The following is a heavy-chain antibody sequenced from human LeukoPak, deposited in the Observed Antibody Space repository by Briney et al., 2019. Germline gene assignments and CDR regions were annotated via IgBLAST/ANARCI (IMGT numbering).Heavy chain of an antibody. D-gene: IGHD3-22*01. CDR3: ARAYYDSSGYYTFDY. V-gene: IGHV1-8*01. J-gene: IGHJ4*02. CDR1: GYTFTSYD. CDR2: MNPNSGNT. Sequence: GASVKVSCKASGYTFTSYDINWVRQATGQGLECMGWMNPNSGNTGYAQKFQGRVTMTRNTSISTAYMELSSLRSEDTAVYYCARAYYDSSGYYTFDYWGQGTLVTVSS.